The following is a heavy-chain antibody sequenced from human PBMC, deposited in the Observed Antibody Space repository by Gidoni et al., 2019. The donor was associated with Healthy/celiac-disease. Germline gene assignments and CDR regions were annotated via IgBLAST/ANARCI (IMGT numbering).Heavy chain of an antibody. V-gene: IGHV1-69*08. CDR1: GGTFSSYT. CDR2: IIPILGIA. J-gene: IGHJ6*02. Sequence: QVQLVQSGAEVKKPGSSVKVSCKASGGTFSSYTISWVRQAPGQGLEWMGRIIPILGIANYGQKFQGRVTITADKSTSTAYMELSSLRSEDTAVYYCAGEGRYYYYGMDVWGQGTTVTVSS. CDR3: AGEGRYYYYGMDV.